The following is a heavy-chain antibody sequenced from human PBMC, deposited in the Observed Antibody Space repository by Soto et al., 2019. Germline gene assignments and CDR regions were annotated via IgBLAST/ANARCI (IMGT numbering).Heavy chain of an antibody. CDR2: INHSGST. J-gene: IGHJ4*02. CDR1: GGSFSGYY. V-gene: IGHV4-34*01. D-gene: IGHD3-9*01. CDR3: ARLGYDILTGYYTRFDY. Sequence: SVTLSLTCAVYGGSFSGYYWSWIRQPPGKGLEWIGEINHSGSTNYNPSLKSRVTISVDTSKNQFSLKLSSVTAADTAVYYCARLGYDILTGYYTRFDYWGQGTLVTVSS.